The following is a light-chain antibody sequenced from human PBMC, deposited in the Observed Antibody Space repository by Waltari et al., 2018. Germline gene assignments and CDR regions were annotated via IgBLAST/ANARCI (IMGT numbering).Light chain of an antibody. CDR1: SSDIGASYF. V-gene: IGLV2-14*03. CDR2: DVN. Sequence: QSALTQPASVSGSPGQSITLSCTGTSSDIGASYFVSWYQQHPGKAPKLIIFDVNKSPAGISDRCSGSKSGNTASLTISRLQTGDEADYFCSAYTYSSPFAWAFGGGTKVTVL. CDR3: SAYTYSSPFAWA. J-gene: IGLJ3*02.